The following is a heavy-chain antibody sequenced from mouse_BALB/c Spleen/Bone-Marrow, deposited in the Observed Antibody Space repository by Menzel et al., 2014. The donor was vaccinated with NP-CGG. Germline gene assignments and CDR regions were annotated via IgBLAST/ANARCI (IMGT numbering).Heavy chain of an antibody. CDR1: GYTFTSYW. CDR2: IYPGSGST. D-gene: IGHD1-1*01. V-gene: IGHV1S22*01. J-gene: IGHJ3*01. CDR3: TSYGAWFAY. Sequence: LQQSGSELVRPGASVKLSCKASGYTFTSYWMHWVKQRPGQGLEWIGNIYPGSGSTNYDEKFKSKATLTVDTSSSTAYMQLSSPTSEDSAVYYCTSYGAWFAYWGQGTLVTVSA.